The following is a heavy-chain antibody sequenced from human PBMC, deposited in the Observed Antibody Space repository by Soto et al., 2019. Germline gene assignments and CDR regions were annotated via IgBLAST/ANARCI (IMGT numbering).Heavy chain of an antibody. Sequence: LETLSLTCAVYGGSFSGYYWSWIRQPPGKGLEWIGEINHSGSTNYNPSLKSRVTISVDTSKNQFSLKLSSVTAADTAVYYCASSIAARIYYYYGMDVWGQGTTVTVSS. J-gene: IGHJ6*02. CDR1: GGSFSGYY. CDR3: ASSIAARIYYYYGMDV. D-gene: IGHD6-6*01. V-gene: IGHV4-34*01. CDR2: INHSGST.